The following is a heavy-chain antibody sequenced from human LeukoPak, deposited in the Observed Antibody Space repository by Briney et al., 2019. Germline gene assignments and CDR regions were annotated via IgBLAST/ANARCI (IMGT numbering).Heavy chain of an antibody. Sequence: ASVKVSCKASGYTFTSYGISWVRQAPGQGLEWMGWISAYNGNTNYAQKLQGRVTMTTDTSTSTAYMELRSLRSDDTAVYYCARVGLVRVVPAAAHFDYWGQGTLVTVSS. D-gene: IGHD2-2*01. J-gene: IGHJ4*02. V-gene: IGHV1-18*01. CDR1: GYTFTSYG. CDR3: ARVGLVRVVPAAAHFDY. CDR2: ISAYNGNT.